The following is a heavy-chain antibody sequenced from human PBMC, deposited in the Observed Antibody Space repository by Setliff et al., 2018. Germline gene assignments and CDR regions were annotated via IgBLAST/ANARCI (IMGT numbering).Heavy chain of an antibody. D-gene: IGHD2-21*01. CDR1: GYVFTGYY. J-gene: IGHJ4*02. Sequence: ASVKVSCKASGYVFTGYYIHWVRHAPGQGFEWMGSVNPRTGSTAYAVRFQGRITMIRDTSATTVNMTLGSLRSDDTAVYFCARDAVSNFDRGDSPAYWGRGALVTVSS. V-gene: IGHV1-46*01. CDR2: VNPRTGST. CDR3: ARDAVSNFDRGDSPAY.